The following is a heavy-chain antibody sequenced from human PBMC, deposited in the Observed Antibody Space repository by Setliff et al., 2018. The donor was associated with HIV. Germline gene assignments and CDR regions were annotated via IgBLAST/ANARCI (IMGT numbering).Heavy chain of an antibody. D-gene: IGHD3-22*01. V-gene: IGHV3-30*02. Sequence: GGSLRLSCAVSGFTFISYGMYWVRQAPGKGLEWVAFIRYDGSNKYYADSVKGRFTISRDNSKNTLYLQMNSLRAEDTAVYYCAKTRITMIVVVPKDYYYGMDVWGQGTTVTVSS. CDR3: AKTRITMIVVVPKDYYYGMDV. CDR1: GFTFISYG. CDR2: IRYDGSNK. J-gene: IGHJ6*02.